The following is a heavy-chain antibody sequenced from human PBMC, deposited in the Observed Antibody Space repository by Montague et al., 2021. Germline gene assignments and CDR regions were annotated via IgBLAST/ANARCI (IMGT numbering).Heavy chain of an antibody. D-gene: IGHD1-26*01. Sequence: SETLSLTCTVSGGSISSKYWWSSVRQPLGGRLCWGGVNYHGTTSYSPSLKGRVTVSMDTSKNQFSLKLSSVTAADTAMYYCAVGSESAWELLPRWGQGILVTVSS. CDR2: NYHGTT. J-gene: IGHJ4*02. CDR1: GGSISSKYW. V-gene: IGHV4-4*02. CDR3: AVGSESAWELLPR.